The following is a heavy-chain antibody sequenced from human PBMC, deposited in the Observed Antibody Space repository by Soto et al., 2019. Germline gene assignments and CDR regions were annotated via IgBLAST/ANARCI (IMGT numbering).Heavy chain of an antibody. CDR2: IKQDGSEK. V-gene: IGHV3-7*01. CDR1: GFTFSSYW. D-gene: IGHD6-19*01. J-gene: IGHJ6*03. Sequence: PGGSLRLSCAASGFTFSSYWMSWVRQAPGKGLEWVANIKQDGSEKYYVDSVKGRFTISRDNAKNSLYLQMNSLRAEDTAVYYCAREVRAGTYYYYYYMDVWGKGTTVTVSS. CDR3: AREVRAGTYYYYYYMDV.